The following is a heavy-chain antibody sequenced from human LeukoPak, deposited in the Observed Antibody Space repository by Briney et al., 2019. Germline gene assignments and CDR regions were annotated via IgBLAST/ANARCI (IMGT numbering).Heavy chain of an antibody. Sequence: ASVKVSCKASGYTFTSYGISWVRQAPGQGLEWMGWISAYNGNTNYAQKLQGRVTMTTDTSTSTAYMELRSLRSDDTAVYYCARDSGIDYGDPGDAFDIWGQGTMVTVSS. V-gene: IGHV1-18*01. CDR2: ISAYNGNT. CDR1: GYTFTSYG. J-gene: IGHJ3*02. D-gene: IGHD4-17*01. CDR3: ARDSGIDYGDPGDAFDI.